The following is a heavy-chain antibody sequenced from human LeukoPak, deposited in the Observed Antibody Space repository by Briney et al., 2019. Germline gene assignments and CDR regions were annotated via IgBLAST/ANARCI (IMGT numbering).Heavy chain of an antibody. J-gene: IGHJ2*01. V-gene: IGHV4-59*12. D-gene: IGHD3-22*01. CDR3: ARDPARNLGSGHLDWYFDL. CDR2: IFYSGST. Sequence: PSETLSLTCTVSGGSISTSYWSWIRQPPGKGLEWIGYIFYSGSTDSNPSLKSRVTISVDMSTNQVSLKLRSVTAADTAVYYCARDPARNLGSGHLDWYFDLWGRGTPVTVSP. CDR1: GGSISTSY.